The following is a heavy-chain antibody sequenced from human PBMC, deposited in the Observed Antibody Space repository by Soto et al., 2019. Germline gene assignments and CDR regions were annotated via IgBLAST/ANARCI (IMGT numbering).Heavy chain of an antibody. CDR3: ARTLMAVVGNKFDY. J-gene: IGHJ4*02. D-gene: IGHD2-15*01. CDR2: IYWDDDK. CDR1: GFSLSTTRVG. V-gene: IGHV2-5*02. Sequence: SGPTLVNPTQTLTLTCTFSGFSLSTTRVGVGWIRQPPGKALEWLALIYWDDDKRYSPFLKSRLTITKDTSKNQVVLTITNMDVMDAATYFYARTLMAVVGNKFDYWGQGTLVTVSS.